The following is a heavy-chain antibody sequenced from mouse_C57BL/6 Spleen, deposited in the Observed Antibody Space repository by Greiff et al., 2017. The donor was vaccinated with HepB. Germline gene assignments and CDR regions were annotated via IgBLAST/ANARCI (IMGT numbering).Heavy chain of an antibody. CDR2: IDPPDSYT. J-gene: IGHJ2*01. V-gene: IGHV1-69*01. Sequence: VQLQQPGAELVMPGASVKLSCKASGYTFTSYWMHWVKQRPGQGLEWIGEIDPPDSYTNYNQKFKGKSTLTVDKSSSTAYMQLSSLTSEDSAVYYCARRGTTVVALDYWGQGTTLTVSS. CDR3: ARRGTTVVALDY. CDR1: GYTFTSYW. D-gene: IGHD1-1*01.